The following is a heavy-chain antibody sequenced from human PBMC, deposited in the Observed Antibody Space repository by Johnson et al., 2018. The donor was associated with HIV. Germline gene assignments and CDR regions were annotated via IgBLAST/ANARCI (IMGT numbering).Heavy chain of an antibody. CDR2: IYSGGST. CDR3: AKDLWGGSYLDVFDI. Sequence: LVESGGGLVQPGGSLRLSCAASGFAVRSNYMSWVRQAPGKGLEWVSVIYSGGSTYYADSVKGRFTISRDNSKNTLYLQMNSLRPEDTAVYHCAKDLWGGSYLDVFDIWGPGTMVTVSS. D-gene: IGHD1-26*01. CDR1: GFAVRSNY. V-gene: IGHV3-66*02. J-gene: IGHJ3*02.